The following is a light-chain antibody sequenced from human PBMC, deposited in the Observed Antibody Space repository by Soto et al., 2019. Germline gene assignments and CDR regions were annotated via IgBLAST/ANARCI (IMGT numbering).Light chain of an antibody. CDR3: SSYTTPNAVL. V-gene: IGLV2-14*03. CDR2: DVS. Sequence: QSVLTQPASVSGSPGQSITISCTEASSYVGDYNYVSWYQQHPGKAPKLMIYDVSYRPSGVSIRFSGSKSGSTASLTISGLQAEDEADYYCSSYTTPNAVLFGGGTKLTVL. J-gene: IGLJ2*01. CDR1: SSYVGDYNY.